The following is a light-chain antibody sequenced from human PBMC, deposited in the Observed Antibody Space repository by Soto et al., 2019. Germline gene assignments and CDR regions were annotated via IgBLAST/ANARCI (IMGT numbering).Light chain of an antibody. J-gene: IGKJ1*01. V-gene: IGKV3-20*01. CDR1: QSVSSSF. CDR3: QEYGSSRT. CDR2: SAS. Sequence: EIVLTQSPDTLSLSPGERATLSCRASQSVSSSFLAWYQQKPGQAPRLLIYSASSRATGIPDRFSGGGSGTDFTLTISRLDPEDFAVYYCQEYGSSRTFGQGTKVEIK.